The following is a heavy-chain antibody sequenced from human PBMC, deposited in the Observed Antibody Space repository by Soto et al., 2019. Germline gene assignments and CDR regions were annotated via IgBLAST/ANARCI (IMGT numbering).Heavy chain of an antibody. D-gene: IGHD1-26*01. Sequence: EVQLVESGGGLVKPGGSLRLSCAASGFTFSSYTMNWVRQAPGKGLEWVSSISSSSSYMYYGDSLKGRFTISRDNAKNSQYMQMNSLSAEDKAVYYGARELKGGSYPFDYWGQGTLVTVSS. CDR1: GFTFSSYT. V-gene: IGHV3-21*01. CDR3: ARELKGGSYPFDY. J-gene: IGHJ4*02. CDR2: ISSSSSYM.